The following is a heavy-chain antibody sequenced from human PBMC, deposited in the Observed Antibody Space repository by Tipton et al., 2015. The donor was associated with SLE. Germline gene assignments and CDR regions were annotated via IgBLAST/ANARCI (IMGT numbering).Heavy chain of an antibody. Sequence: SLRLSCSASGFAFSLFEMNWVRQAPGKGLEWVSSISSSSTYINYADSLKGRFTISRDNAKNSLYLQMNSLRAEDTALYYCARDQNWSLDYWGQGTLVTVSS. J-gene: IGHJ4*02. D-gene: IGHD3-9*01. V-gene: IGHV3-21*01. CDR2: ISSSSTYI. CDR1: GFAFSLFE. CDR3: ARDQNWSLDY.